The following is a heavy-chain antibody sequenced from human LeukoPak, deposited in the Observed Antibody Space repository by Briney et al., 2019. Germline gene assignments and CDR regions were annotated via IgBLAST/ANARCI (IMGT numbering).Heavy chain of an antibody. CDR2: IIPIFGTA. CDR3: ARGRRIAVAGTGGYWYFDL. J-gene: IGHJ2*01. V-gene: IGHV1-69*05. Sequence: ASVKVSCKASGGTFSSYAISWVRQAPGQGLEWMGGIIPIFGTANCAQKFQGRVTITTDESTSTAYMELSSLRSEDTAVYYCARGRRIAVAGTGGYWYFDLWGRGTLVTVSS. CDR1: GGTFSSYA. D-gene: IGHD6-19*01.